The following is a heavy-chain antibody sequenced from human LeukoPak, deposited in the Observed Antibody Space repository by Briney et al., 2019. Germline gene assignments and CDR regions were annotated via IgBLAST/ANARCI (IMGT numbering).Heavy chain of an antibody. D-gene: IGHD6-13*01. Sequence: PGGSQRLSCAASGFTFDDYAMHWVRQAPGKGLEWVSGISWNSGSIGYADSVKGRFTISRDNAKNSLYLQMNSLRAEDTALYYCAKDIRAAATRDAFDIWGQGTMVTVSS. CDR2: ISWNSGSI. CDR3: AKDIRAAATRDAFDI. CDR1: GFTFDDYA. J-gene: IGHJ3*02. V-gene: IGHV3-9*01.